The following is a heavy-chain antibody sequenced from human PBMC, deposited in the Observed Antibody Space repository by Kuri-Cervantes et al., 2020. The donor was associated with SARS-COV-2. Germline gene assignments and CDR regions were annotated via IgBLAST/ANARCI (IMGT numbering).Heavy chain of an antibody. CDR2: INHSGST. CDR3: AGQHRGDGYTPRSAGYFDL. V-gene: IGHV4-34*01. Sequence: SETLSLTCAVYGGSFSGYYWSWIRQPPGKGLEWIGEINHSGSTNYNPSLKSRVTISVDTSKNQFSLKLSSVTAADTAVYYCAGQHRGDGYTPRSAGYFDLWGRGTLVTVSS. D-gene: IGHD5-24*01. CDR1: GGSFSGYY. J-gene: IGHJ2*01.